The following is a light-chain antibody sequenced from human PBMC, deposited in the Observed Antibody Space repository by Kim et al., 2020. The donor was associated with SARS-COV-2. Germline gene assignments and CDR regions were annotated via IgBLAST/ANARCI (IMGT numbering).Light chain of an antibody. CDR2: KAS. Sequence: DVEMTQSPSTLSASVGDRVTITCRASQDISSWLAWYQQTPGKAPRLLIYKASTLERGVSSRFSSSGSGTDFTLTISSLQPDDFATYYCQQYNSYPMYTFGQGTKLEI. CDR3: QQYNSYPMYT. V-gene: IGKV1-5*03. J-gene: IGKJ2*01. CDR1: QDISSW.